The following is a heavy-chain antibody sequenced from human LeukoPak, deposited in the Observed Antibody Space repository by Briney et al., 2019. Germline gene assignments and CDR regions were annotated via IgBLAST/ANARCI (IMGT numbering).Heavy chain of an antibody. CDR2: INHSGST. V-gene: IGHV4-34*01. CDR1: GGSFSGYY. D-gene: IGHD2-2*01. J-gene: IGHJ4*02. Sequence: SETLSLTCAVYGGSFSGYYWSWIRQPPGKGLEWIGEINHSGSTNYNPSLKSRVTISVDTSKNQFSLKLSSVTAADTAVYYCARAGAGGCSSTSCYWERYFDYWGQGTLVTVSS. CDR3: ARAGAGGCSSTSCYWERYFDY.